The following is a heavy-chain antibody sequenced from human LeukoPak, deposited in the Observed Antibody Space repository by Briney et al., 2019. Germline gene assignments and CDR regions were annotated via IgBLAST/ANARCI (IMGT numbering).Heavy chain of an antibody. D-gene: IGHD6-13*01. CDR1: GFTFNSYA. J-gene: IGHJ3*02. CDR2: ISGSGGST. V-gene: IGHV3-23*01. CDR3: AKCTPTSAAGSDAFDI. Sequence: GGSLRLSCAASGFTFNSYAMSWVRQAPGKGLEWVSSISGSGGSTYYADSVKGRFTISRDYSKNTLYLQMNSLRAEDTAVYYCAKCTPTSAAGSDAFDIWGQGTMVTVSS.